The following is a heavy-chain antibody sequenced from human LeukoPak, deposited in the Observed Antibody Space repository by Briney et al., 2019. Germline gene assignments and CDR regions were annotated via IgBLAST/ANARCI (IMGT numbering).Heavy chain of an antibody. CDR2: MNPNSGNT. D-gene: IGHD6-13*01. V-gene: IGHV1-8*01. CDR3: ARSPYSSSWYFSSRYYYYYYYMDV. CDR1: GYTFTSYD. Sequence: ASVKVSCKASGYTFTSYDINWVRQATGQGLEWMGWMNPNSGNTGYAQKFQGRVTMTRNTSISTAYMELSSLRSEDTAVYYWARSPYSSSWYFSSRYYYYYYYMDVWGKGTTVTVSS. J-gene: IGHJ6*03.